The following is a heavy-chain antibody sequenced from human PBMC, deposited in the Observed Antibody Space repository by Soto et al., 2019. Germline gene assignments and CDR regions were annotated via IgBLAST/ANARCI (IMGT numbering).Heavy chain of an antibody. J-gene: IGHJ4*02. V-gene: IGHV1-69*13. CDR1: GGLFSSYP. CDR2: IIPVFQTA. D-gene: IGHD3-22*01. CDR3: ARGGSGYTWFNEF. Sequence: SVKVSCKASGGLFSSYPISWLRQVPGQGLEWMGGIIPVFQTAYYTQRFQGRVTITADESTNTAYMELSGLRSEDTAIYYCARGGSGYTWFNEFWGQGTLVTVSS.